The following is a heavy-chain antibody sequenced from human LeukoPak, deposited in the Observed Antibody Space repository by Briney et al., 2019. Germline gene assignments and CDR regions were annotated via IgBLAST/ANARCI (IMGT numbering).Heavy chain of an antibody. J-gene: IGHJ4*02. CDR1: GGSISSSSYY. CDR2: IYYSGST. Sequence: SETLSLTCTVSGGSISSSSYYWGWIRQPPGKGLEWIGSIYYSGSTYYNPSLKSRVTISVDTSKNQFSLKLSSVTAADTAVYYCARDRVTNGYNPGGYWGQGTLVTVSS. D-gene: IGHD5-24*01. CDR3: ARDRVTNGYNPGGY. V-gene: IGHV4-39*02.